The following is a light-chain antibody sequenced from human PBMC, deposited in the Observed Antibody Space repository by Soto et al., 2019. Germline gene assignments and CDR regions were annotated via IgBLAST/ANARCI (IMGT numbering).Light chain of an antibody. CDR3: CSYGGSFYV. J-gene: IGLJ1*01. V-gene: IGLV2-11*01. CDR1: SSDVGGYNY. CDR2: DVN. Sequence: QSALTQPHSVSGSPGQSVAISCSGTSSDVGGYNYVFWYQQHPGKAPKLIIFDVNKRPSGVPDRFSGSKSGSTASLTISGLQAEDEADYYCCSYGGSFYVVGTGTKLTVL.